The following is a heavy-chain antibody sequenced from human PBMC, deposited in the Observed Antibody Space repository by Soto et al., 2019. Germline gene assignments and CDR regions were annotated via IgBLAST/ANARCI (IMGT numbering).Heavy chain of an antibody. CDR2: ISSSSSYI. CDR3: ARDVKGIAARPGLGLGFDY. CDR1: GFTFSSYS. D-gene: IGHD6-6*01. Sequence: PGGSLRLSCAASGFTFSSYSMNWVRQAPGKGLEWVSSISSSSSYIYYADSVKGRFTISRDNAKNSLYLQMNSLRAEDTAVYYCARDVKGIAARPGLGLGFDYWGQGTLVTVSS. J-gene: IGHJ4*02. V-gene: IGHV3-21*01.